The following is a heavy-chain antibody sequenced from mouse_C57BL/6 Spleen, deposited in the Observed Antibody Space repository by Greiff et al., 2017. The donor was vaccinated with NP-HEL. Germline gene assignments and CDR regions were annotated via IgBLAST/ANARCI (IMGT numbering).Heavy chain of an antibody. J-gene: IGHJ2*01. D-gene: IGHD2-5*01. CDR1: GFTFSSYT. V-gene: IGHV5-9*01. CDR3: ARTCYSNYLTAFDY. CDR2: ISGGGGNT. Sequence: EVKVVESGGGLVKPGGSLKLSCAASGFTFSSYTMSWVRQTPEKRLEWVATISGGGGNTYYPDSVKGRFPISRDNAQNTLYLQMSSLRSEDTALDYCARTCYSNYLTAFDYWGQGTTLTVSS.